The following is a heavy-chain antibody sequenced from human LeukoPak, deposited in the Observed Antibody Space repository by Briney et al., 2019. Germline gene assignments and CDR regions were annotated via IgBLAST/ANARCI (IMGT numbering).Heavy chain of an antibody. CDR1: GSNFSGSA. V-gene: IGHV3-73*01. Sequence: GGSLRLSCAASGSNFSGSAIHWVRQASGKGLEWVGRIRSKTHSYATTYAASLKGRFTISRDDSKNTTYLQMSSLKADDTAVYYCTRRSIASTRTDDYWGQGTLVTVSS. J-gene: IGHJ4*02. CDR3: TRRSIASTRTDDY. D-gene: IGHD6-13*01. CDR2: IRSKTHSYAT.